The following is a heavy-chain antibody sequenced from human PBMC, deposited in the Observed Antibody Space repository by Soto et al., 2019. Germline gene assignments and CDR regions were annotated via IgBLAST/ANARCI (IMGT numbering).Heavy chain of an antibody. D-gene: IGHD3-9*01. CDR1: GFSFSTLD. CDR3: VKLTDD. Sequence: GWSLRLSCSASGFSFSTLDVHWVRQAPAKGLEFVAGISPNGAATYYADSVKGRSTISRDNSKNTLYLQMSSLTPDDTAVYYCVKLTDDWGLVTMVTVSS. V-gene: IGHV3-64D*06. J-gene: IGHJ4*02. CDR2: ISPNGAAT.